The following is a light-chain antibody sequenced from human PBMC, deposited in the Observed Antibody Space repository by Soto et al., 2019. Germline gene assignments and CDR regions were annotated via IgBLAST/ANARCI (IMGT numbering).Light chain of an antibody. V-gene: IGKV1-5*03. Sequence: DIQMTPSPSTLSGSVGDRVTITCRASQTISSWLAWYQQKPGKAPKLLIYKASTLKSGVPSRFSGSGSGTELTLTISSLQPDDFATYYCQHYNSYSEAFGQGTKVDIK. J-gene: IGKJ1*01. CDR2: KAS. CDR3: QHYNSYSEA. CDR1: QTISSW.